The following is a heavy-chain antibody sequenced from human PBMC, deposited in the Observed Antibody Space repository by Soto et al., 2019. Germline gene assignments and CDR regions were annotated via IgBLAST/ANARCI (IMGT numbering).Heavy chain of an antibody. J-gene: IGHJ4*01. D-gene: IGHD3-3*01. CDR3: ARDGDFWIAHGSKGGSAGFPY. CDR2: INPNTGGT. CDR1: GYTFSDYW. V-gene: IGHV1-2*06. Sequence: ASVKVSCKASGYTFSDYWIHWVRQAPGQGLEWMARINPNTGGTDSAQKFQDRVTMTRDSSINTAYMERSSLRSDDTALYYCARDGDFWIAHGSKGGSAGFPYWGHGPQVTVS.